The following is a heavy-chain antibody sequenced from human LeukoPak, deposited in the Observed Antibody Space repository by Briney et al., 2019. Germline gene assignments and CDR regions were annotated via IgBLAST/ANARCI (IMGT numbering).Heavy chain of an antibody. CDR2: RKGDGSEK. V-gene: IGHV3-7*01. J-gene: IGHJ3*02. Sequence: GGSLRLSCAASGFSFSNSWMDWVRQAPGKGLEWVANRKGDGSEKYYVDSVKGRFTITRDNAKNALYLQMHSLRAEDTAVYYCARGSRSGVVERDAFDIWGQGTMVTVSS. D-gene: IGHD3-3*01. CDR3: ARGSRSGVVERDAFDI. CDR1: GFSFSNSW.